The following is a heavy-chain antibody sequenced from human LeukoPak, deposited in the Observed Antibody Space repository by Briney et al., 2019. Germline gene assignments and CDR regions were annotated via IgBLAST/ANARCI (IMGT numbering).Heavy chain of an antibody. J-gene: IGHJ3*02. V-gene: IGHV4-34*01. CDR3: ARSKGYNFDAFDI. Sequence: SETLSLTCAVYGGSFSGYYWSWIRQPPGKGLEWIGEINHSGSTNYNPSLKSRVTISVDTSKNQFSLKLSSVTAADTAVYYCARSKGYNFDAFDIWGQRTMVTVSS. D-gene: IGHD5-24*01. CDR1: GGSFSGYY. CDR2: INHSGST.